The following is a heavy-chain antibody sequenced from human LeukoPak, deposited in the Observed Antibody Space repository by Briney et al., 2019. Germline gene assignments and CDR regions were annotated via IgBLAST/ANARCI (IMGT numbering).Heavy chain of an antibody. CDR1: GGSISSKNNY. CDR2: VYFTGAT. D-gene: IGHD3-16*02. J-gene: IGHJ4*02. Sequence: SETLSLTCTVSGGSISSKNNYWAWIRQPPGKGLEWIGSVYFTGATNYSPPLQSRVTISGDTSKNQISLKLNSVTAADTAVYYCARDNFADRCDFDYWGQGTLVXVSS. CDR3: ARDNFADRCDFDY. V-gene: IGHV4-39*02.